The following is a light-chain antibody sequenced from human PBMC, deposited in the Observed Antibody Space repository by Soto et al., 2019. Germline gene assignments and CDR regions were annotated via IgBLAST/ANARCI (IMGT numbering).Light chain of an antibody. CDR3: QSFDRNQSGSRV. Sequence: QSVLIQPPSVSGAHGHSVTISCTGTSSDAGIHDYVSWYQQHPGTVPKPTIYNVNTRPSGVPDRFSGSKSGTSASLAITGLHAEHEPDYYCQSFDRNQSGSRVIGTQATVT. V-gene: IGLV2-11*01. J-gene: IGLJ1*01. CDR2: NVN. CDR1: SSDAGIHDY.